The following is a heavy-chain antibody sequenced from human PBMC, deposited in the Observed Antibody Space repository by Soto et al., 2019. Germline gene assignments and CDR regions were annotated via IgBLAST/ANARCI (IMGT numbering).Heavy chain of an antibody. V-gene: IGHV3-23*01. CDR1: GFTFSSYA. D-gene: IGHD3-10*01. CDR2: ISGSGGST. CDR3: AKDLLLWFGEFDKNWFDP. J-gene: IGHJ5*02. Sequence: GGSLRLSCAASGFTFSSYAMSWVRQAPGKGLEWVSAISGSGGSTYYADSVKGRFTISRDNSKNTLYLQMNSLRAEDTAVYYCAKDLLLWFGEFDKNWFDPWGQGTLVTVSS.